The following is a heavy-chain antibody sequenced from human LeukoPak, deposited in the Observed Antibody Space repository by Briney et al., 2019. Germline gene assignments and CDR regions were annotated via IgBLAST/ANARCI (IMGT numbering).Heavy chain of an antibody. D-gene: IGHD3-22*01. CDR2: IYTSGST. V-gene: IGHV4-4*07. CDR3: ARGSTTKTYYYDSSGYYASRGNDY. Sequence: SETLSLTCTVSGGSISSHYWSWIRQPAGKGLEWIGRIYTSGSTNYNPSLKSRVTMSVDTSKNQFSLKLSSVTAADTAVYYCARGSTTKTYYYDSSGYYASRGNDYWGQGTLVTASS. J-gene: IGHJ4*02. CDR1: GGSISSHY.